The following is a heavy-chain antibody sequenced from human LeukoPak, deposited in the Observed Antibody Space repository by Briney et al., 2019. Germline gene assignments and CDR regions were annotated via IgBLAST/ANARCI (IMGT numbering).Heavy chain of an antibody. CDR1: GFTFSSYE. D-gene: IGHD2-2*01. Sequence: PGGSLRLSCAASGFTFSSYEMNWVRQAPGKGLEWVSYISSSGSTIYYADSVKGRFTPYRDNAKNSLYLQMNSLRAEDTAVYYCARDRGYCSSTSCPDPLYYYYGMDVWGKGTTVTVSS. V-gene: IGHV3-48*03. CDR3: ARDRGYCSSTSCPDPLYYYYGMDV. J-gene: IGHJ6*04. CDR2: ISSSGSTI.